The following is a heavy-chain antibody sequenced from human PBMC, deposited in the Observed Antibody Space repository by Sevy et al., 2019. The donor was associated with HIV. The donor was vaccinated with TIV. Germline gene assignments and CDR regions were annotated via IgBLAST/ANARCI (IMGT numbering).Heavy chain of an antibody. V-gene: IGHV3-23*01. CDR1: GFTFSKYS. J-gene: IGHJ4*02. CDR3: AREGCTKPHDY. CDR2: LSFGCGEI. D-gene: IGHD2-8*01. Sequence: GGSLRLSCAASGFTFSKYSMSWVRQPPGKGLEWVSTLSFGCGEINHADSVKGRFTISRDNSKNSLYLQMNNLRAEDTAAYCCAREGCTKPHDYWGQGTLVTVSS.